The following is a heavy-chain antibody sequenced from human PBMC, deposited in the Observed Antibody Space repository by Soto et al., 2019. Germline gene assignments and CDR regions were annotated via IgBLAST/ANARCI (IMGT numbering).Heavy chain of an antibody. V-gene: IGHV1-69*13. J-gene: IGHJ4*02. CDR1: GGTFSSYA. Sequence: VASVKVSCKASGGTFSSYAISWVRRAPGQGLEWMGGIIPIFGTTNYAQKFQGRVTITADESTSTAYMELSSLRSEDTAVYYCARVAFRSIAVAGTNNYFDYWGQGTLVTVSS. CDR3: ARVAFRSIAVAGTNNYFDY. CDR2: IIPIFGTT. D-gene: IGHD6-19*01.